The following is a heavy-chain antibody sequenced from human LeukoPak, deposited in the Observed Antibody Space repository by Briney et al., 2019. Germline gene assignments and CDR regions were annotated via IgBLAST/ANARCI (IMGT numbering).Heavy chain of an antibody. Sequence: TSSETLSLTCTVSDDSISSYYWIWIRQPPGKGLEWIGYIHHSGSANYNPSLRSRITMSVDTSKNHFSLSLTSVTAADTAVYYCARLPGCSGGGCFRAFDIWGQGTMVTVSS. V-gene: IGHV4-59*08. J-gene: IGHJ3*02. D-gene: IGHD2-15*01. CDR3: ARLPGCSGGGCFRAFDI. CDR1: DDSISSYY. CDR2: IHHSGSA.